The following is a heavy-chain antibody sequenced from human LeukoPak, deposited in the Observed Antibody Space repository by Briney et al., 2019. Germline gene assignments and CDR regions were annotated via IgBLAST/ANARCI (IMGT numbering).Heavy chain of an antibody. J-gene: IGHJ6*03. V-gene: IGHV4-61*02. CDR1: GGSISSGSYY. Sequence: SQTLSLTCTVSGGSISSGSYYWSWIRQPAGKGLEWIGRIYTSGSTNYNPSLKSRVTISVDTSKNQFSLKLSSVTAADTAVYYCARGDRMATIDYYYYYMDVWGKGTTVTVSS. CDR3: ARGDRMATIDYYYYYMDV. CDR2: IYTSGST. D-gene: IGHD5-24*01.